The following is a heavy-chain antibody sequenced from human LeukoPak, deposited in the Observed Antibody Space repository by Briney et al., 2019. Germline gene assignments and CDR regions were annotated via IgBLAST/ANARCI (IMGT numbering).Heavy chain of an antibody. CDR3: ARKIFGSGSYPAF. J-gene: IGHJ4*02. Sequence: PGRSLRLSCAASGFAFNTYAMHWVRQAPGQGLEWVALIWHDGSHKFYSNSVRGQFTISRDNSKNTVSLQMNNLRPEDTAVYYCARKIFGSGSYPAFWGQETLVPVSP. CDR1: GFAFNTYA. V-gene: IGHV3-33*01. D-gene: IGHD3-10*01. CDR2: IWHDGSHK.